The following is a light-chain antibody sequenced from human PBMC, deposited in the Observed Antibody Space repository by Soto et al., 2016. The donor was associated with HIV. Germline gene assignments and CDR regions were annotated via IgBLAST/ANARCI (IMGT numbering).Light chain of an antibody. Sequence: SYELTQPPSVSVSPGQTASITCSGDKLGDKYASWYQQKPGQSPVLVIYEDTKRPSGIPERFSGSNSGNTATLTISGTQARDEADYYCQAWDSSTLYVFGTGTKVTVL. CDR3: QAWDSSTLYV. CDR2: EDT. CDR1: KLGDKY. V-gene: IGLV3-1*01. J-gene: IGLJ1*01.